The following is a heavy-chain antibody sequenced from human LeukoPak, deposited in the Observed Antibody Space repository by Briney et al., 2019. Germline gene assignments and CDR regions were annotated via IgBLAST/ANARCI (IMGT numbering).Heavy chain of an antibody. J-gene: IGHJ4*02. Sequence: GTSLRLACLFSGFKFEDYGLHWVRQAPGKGLEWVAGISRNSDSTGYADSVKGRFTISRDNAKNSLYLQMNSLRAEDMALYYCVKDIGSGSYRYGGYFDYWGQGTLVTVSS. CDR2: ISRNSDST. D-gene: IGHD1-26*01. CDR1: GFKFEDYG. V-gene: IGHV3-9*03. CDR3: VKDIGSGSYRYGGYFDY.